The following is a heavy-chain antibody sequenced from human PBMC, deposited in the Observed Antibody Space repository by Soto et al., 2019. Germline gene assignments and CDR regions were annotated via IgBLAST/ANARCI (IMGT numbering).Heavy chain of an antibody. D-gene: IGHD4-4*01. Sequence: SDTLSLTCAVSGYSIITGYHWGWIRQPPGKGLEWIGSIYHSGSTYYNPSLKSRVTISVDTSKNQFSLELRSVTAADTAVYYCTRDAYSNHDYWGQGTLVTVSS. V-gene: IGHV4-38-2*02. CDR3: TRDAYSNHDY. CDR1: GYSIITGYH. CDR2: IYHSGST. J-gene: IGHJ4*02.